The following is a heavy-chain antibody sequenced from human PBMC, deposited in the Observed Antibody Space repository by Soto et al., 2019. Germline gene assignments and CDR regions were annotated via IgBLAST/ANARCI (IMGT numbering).Heavy chain of an antibody. Sequence: QVQLVESGGGLVQPGGSLRLTYVASGFTFGSHGMHWVRQAPGKGLEWVAVISYDETNEHYVDSVKGRFTISRDNSKSILYLQMNRLRSEDTAVYKCAKDLRTTISDYGMDVWGQGTTVTVSS. J-gene: IGHJ6*02. CDR3: AKDLRTTISDYGMDV. CDR1: GFTFGSHG. V-gene: IGHV3-30*18. CDR2: ISYDETNE.